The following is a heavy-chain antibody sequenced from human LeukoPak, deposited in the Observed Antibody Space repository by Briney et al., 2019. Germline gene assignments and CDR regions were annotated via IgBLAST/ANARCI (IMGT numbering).Heavy chain of an antibody. V-gene: IGHV3-21*01. J-gene: IGHJ6*03. CDR3: AREKKLEQTSLYYMDV. D-gene: IGHD1/OR15-1a*01. CDR1: GFTFSSYS. CDR2: ISSSSSYI. Sequence: GGSLRLSCAASGFTFSSYSMNWVRQAPGKGLEWVSSISSSSSYIYYADSVKGRFTISRDNAKNSLYLQMNSLRAEDTAVYYCAREKKLEQTSLYYMDVWGKGTTVTVSS.